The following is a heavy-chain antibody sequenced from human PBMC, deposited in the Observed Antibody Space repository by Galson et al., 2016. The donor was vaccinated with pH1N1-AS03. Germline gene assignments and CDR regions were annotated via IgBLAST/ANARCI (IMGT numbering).Heavy chain of an antibody. J-gene: IGHJ6*02. V-gene: IGHV3-23*01. CDR1: GFMFSTNA. CDR3: AKGGKGNCSSSTCFSLSYYYYYYGMDG. Sequence: SLRLSCAVSGFMFSTNAMIWVRQAPGKGLEWVSGISASGGDTYYADSVKGRFTVSRDNSKHTLYLQMNSLRADDTAVYYCAKGGKGNCSSSTCFSLSYYYYYYGMDGWGQGTTVTV. CDR2: ISASGGDT. D-gene: IGHD2-2*01.